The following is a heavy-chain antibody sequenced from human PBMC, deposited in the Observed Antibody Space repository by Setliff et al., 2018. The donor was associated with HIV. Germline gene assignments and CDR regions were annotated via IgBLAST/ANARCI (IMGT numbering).Heavy chain of an antibody. D-gene: IGHD6-13*01. CDR3: ARDKGIREAASLDY. CDR1: GGTFSDFR. CDR2: ITPFVGIT. J-gene: IGHJ4*02. Sequence: SVKVSCKASGGTFSDFRITWVRQAPGQGLEWMGEITPFVGITNYAQKFQGRVTISADESTATAYIELSSLTSQDTAVYYCARDKGIREAASLDYWGQVSRGTVSS. V-gene: IGHV1-69*10.